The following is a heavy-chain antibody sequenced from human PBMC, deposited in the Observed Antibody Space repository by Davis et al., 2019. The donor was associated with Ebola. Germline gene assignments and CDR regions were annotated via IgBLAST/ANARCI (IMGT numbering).Heavy chain of an antibody. CDR3: ARALLDCSSSTCYTYYYGMDV. CDR2: LWHDGSTN. Sequence: GESLKISCAASGFSFSRYGMHWVRQAPGKGLEWVAVLWHDGSTNYYADSVKGRFTISRDNSKNTLYLQMNSLRADDTAVYYCARALLDCSSSTCYTYYYGMDVWGQGTLVTVAS. D-gene: IGHD2-2*02. V-gene: IGHV3-33*01. CDR1: GFSFSRYG. J-gene: IGHJ6*02.